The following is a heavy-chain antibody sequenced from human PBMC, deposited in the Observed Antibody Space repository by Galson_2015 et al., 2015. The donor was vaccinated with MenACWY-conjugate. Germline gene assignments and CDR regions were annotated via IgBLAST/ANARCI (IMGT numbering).Heavy chain of an antibody. D-gene: IGHD5-18*01. CDR3: TTLQGAGYSYH. Sequence: SLRLSCAASGFTFSSYAMTWVRQAPGKGLEWVSYISSSGSSRYYADSVKGRFTISRDNAKNSLYLQVNSLRAEDTAVYYCTTLQGAGYSYHWGQGTLVIVSS. V-gene: IGHV3-48*03. CDR2: ISSSGSSR. CDR1: GFTFSSYA. J-gene: IGHJ5*02.